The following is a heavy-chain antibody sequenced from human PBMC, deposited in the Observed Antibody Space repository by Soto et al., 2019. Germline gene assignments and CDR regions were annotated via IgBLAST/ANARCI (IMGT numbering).Heavy chain of an antibody. V-gene: IGHV1-69*02. CDR1: GDTFNRYT. CDR2: IIPMSPMP. J-gene: IGHJ4*02. CDR3: ARGEGGNGNWYAS. D-gene: IGHD2-15*01. Sequence: QVQLVQSGAEVKKPGSSVNVACKASGDTFNRYTISWVRQAPGQGLEWMGRIIPMSPMPIYAQKFRGRVTVTADKSTTSVYMELSSLTSDDTAVYYCARGEGGNGNWYASGGQGTLVTVSS.